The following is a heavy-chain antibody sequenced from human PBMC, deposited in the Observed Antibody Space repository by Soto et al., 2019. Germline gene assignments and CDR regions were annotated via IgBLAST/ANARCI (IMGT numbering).Heavy chain of an antibody. D-gene: IGHD5-18*01. CDR1: GGSISSGGYY. CDR3: ARVRIQLWLPYYFDY. Sequence: SETLSLTCTVSGGSISSGGYYWSWIRQHPGKGLEWIGYIYYSGSTYYNPSLKSRVTISVDTSKNQFSLKLSSVTAADTAVYYCARVRIQLWLPYYFDYWGQGTLVTVSS. CDR2: IYYSGST. J-gene: IGHJ4*02. V-gene: IGHV4-31*03.